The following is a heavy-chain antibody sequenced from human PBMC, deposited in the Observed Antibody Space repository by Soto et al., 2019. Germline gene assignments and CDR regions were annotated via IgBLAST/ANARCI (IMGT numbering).Heavy chain of an antibody. V-gene: IGHV4-59*08. Sequence: SESLSLTCTVSGGSICSYYWSWIRQPPGKGLEWIGYIYYSGSTNYNPSLKSRVTISVDTSKNQFSLKLSSVTAADTAVYYCARHLPRVHLTEGAQPRYYYYYYMDVWGKGTTVTVSS. J-gene: IGHJ6*03. CDR2: IYYSGST. CDR1: GGSICSYY. D-gene: IGHD3-9*01. CDR3: ARHLPRVHLTEGAQPRYYYYYYMDV.